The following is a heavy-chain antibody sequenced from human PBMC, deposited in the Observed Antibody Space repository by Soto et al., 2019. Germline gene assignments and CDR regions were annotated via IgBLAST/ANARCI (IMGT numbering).Heavy chain of an antibody. V-gene: IGHV1-58*01. CDR3: AADSIAVARGYYGMDV. J-gene: IGHJ6*02. CDR1: GFTFTSSA. Sequence: SVKVSCKASGFTFTSSAVQWVRQARGQRLEWIGWIVVGSGNTNYAQRFQERVTITRDMSTSTAYMELSSLRSEDTAVYYCAADSIAVARGYYGMDVWGQGTTVTVSS. D-gene: IGHD6-19*01. CDR2: IVVGSGNT.